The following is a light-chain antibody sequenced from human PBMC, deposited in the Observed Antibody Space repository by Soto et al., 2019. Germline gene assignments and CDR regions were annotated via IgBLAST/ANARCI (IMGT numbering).Light chain of an antibody. V-gene: IGKV3-11*01. Sequence: ETVLTQSPVTLYLSPGERATLSCRASQSVSSYLGWYQQRPGQAPRLLISDASTRATGIPARFSGSGSGTDFTLTINSLEPEDFAVYYCQQRSSWPITFGQGTRLEIK. J-gene: IGKJ5*01. CDR1: QSVSSY. CDR2: DAS. CDR3: QQRSSWPIT.